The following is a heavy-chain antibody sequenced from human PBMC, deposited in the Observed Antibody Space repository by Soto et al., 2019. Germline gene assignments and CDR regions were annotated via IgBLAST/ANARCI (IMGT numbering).Heavy chain of an antibody. D-gene: IGHD2-15*01. V-gene: IGHV1-46*01. CDR1: GYTFTHYY. Sequence: ASVKVSCKASGYTFTHYYIHWVRQAPGQGLEWVGIINPNGGSTNYAQNFQGRVTMTTDMSTSTAYMELSSLRSDDTAVYYCARDGLVVVVAATHYYFDYWGQG. J-gene: IGHJ4*02. CDR3: ARDGLVVVVAATHYYFDY. CDR2: INPNGGST.